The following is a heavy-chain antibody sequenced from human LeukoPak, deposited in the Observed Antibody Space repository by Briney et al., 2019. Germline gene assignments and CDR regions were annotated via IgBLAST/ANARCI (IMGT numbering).Heavy chain of an antibody. Sequence: SETLSLTCTVSGGSISSSNYYWGWIRQPPGKGLEWIGSIYYSGSTNYNPSLKSRVTISVDKSKNQFSLRLSSVTAAGTAVYYCARVGSVLEDYWGQGTLVTVSS. V-gene: IGHV4-39*07. CDR3: ARVGSVLEDY. J-gene: IGHJ4*02. CDR2: IYYSGST. D-gene: IGHD1-1*01. CDR1: GGSISSSNYY.